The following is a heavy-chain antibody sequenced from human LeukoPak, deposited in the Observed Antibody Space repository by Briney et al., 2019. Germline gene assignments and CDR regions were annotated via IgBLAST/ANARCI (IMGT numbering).Heavy chain of an antibody. J-gene: IGHJ5*02. Sequence: GGSLRLSCAASGFTFSSYAMSWVRQAPGKGLEWVSGISGSGGSTYYADSVKGRFTISRDNSKSTLYLQMNSLRAEDTAVYYCAKAPVPIIATNWFDPWGQGTLVTVSS. D-gene: IGHD2-2*01. CDR2: ISGSGGST. V-gene: IGHV3-23*01. CDR3: AKAPVPIIATNWFDP. CDR1: GFTFSSYA.